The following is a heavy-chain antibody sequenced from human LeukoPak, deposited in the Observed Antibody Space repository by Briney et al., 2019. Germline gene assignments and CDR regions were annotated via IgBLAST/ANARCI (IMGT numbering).Heavy chain of an antibody. CDR2: INHSGST. CDR1: GGSFSGYY. J-gene: IGHJ6*03. D-gene: IGHD4-11*01. CDR3: ASLTVTVIGGYYYYYMDV. V-gene: IGHV4-34*01. Sequence: KPSETLSLTCAVYGGSFSGYYWSWIRQPPGKGLEWIGEINHSGSTNYNPSLSSRVTISLDKSKNQFSLKLSSVTAADTAVYYCASLTVTVIGGYYYYYMDVWGKGTTVTVSS.